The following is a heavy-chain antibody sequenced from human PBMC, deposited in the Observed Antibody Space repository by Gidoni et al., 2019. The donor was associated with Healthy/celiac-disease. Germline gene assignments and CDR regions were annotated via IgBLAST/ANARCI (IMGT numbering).Heavy chain of an antibody. CDR1: CFPFCPPS. Sequence: VQLLESGGGLVQPGGPPVPPRAASCFPFCPPSTSWVRPAPGKGLEWVSSISGSGGSTSYADSVKGRFTISRDKSKNTLYLQMNSLRAEDTAVYYCAKDQAYCGGDCYPEYFHHWGQGTLVTVSS. D-gene: IGHD2-21*02. CDR3: AKDQAYCGGDCYPEYFHH. V-gene: IGHV3-23*01. J-gene: IGHJ1*01. CDR2: ISGSGGST.